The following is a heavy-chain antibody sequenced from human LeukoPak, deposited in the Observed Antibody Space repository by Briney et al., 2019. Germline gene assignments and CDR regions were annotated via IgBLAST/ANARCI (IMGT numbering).Heavy chain of an antibody. D-gene: IGHD6-19*01. J-gene: IGHJ4*02. CDR1: GFTFSSYW. CDR2: INTDGSST. V-gene: IGHV3-74*01. CDR3: SGGGSGWYSNY. Sequence: GGSLRLSCAASGFTFSSYWMHWVRQASGKGLVWVSRINTDGSSTNYADSVKGRFTISRDNAKNTLYLQMNNLRAEDTAVYYCSGGGSGWYSNYWGQGTLVTVSS.